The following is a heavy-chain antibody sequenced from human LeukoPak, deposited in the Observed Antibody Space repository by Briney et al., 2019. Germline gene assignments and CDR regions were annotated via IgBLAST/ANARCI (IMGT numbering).Heavy chain of an antibody. D-gene: IGHD2-8*01. CDR2: IRGDQIWT. V-gene: IGHV3-74*01. J-gene: IGHJ3*02. CDR1: GFTLSNYW. CDR3: AREYNGGPKQTDAFDI. Sequence: PGGSLRLSCAASGFTLSNYWMHWVRQAPGEVLGWVSRIRGDQIWTSCHGSVKGRFIIYRDNAKNTLYLQMNSLRPEDTAVYYCAREYNGGPKQTDAFDIWGQGTMVTVSS.